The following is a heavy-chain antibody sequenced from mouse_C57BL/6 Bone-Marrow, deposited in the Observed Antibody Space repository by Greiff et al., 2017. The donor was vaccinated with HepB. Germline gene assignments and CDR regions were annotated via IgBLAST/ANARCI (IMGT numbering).Heavy chain of an antibody. Sequence: VQLQQSGAELVRPGASVKLSCKASGYTFTDYYINWVKQRPGQGLEWIARIYPGSGNTYYNEKFKGKATLTAEKSSSTAYMQLSSLTSEDSAVYFCASQDGYYADYWGQGTTLTVSS. CDR2: IYPGSGNT. J-gene: IGHJ2*01. V-gene: IGHV1-76*01. CDR3: ASQDGYYADY. CDR1: GYTFTDYY. D-gene: IGHD2-3*01.